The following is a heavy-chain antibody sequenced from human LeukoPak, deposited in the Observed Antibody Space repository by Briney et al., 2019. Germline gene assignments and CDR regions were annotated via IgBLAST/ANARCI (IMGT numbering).Heavy chain of an antibody. J-gene: IGHJ4*02. CDR2: IYYSGST. CDR3: ARGGYNYPYFDY. CDR1: GGSISSSSYY. V-gene: IGHV4-39*07. D-gene: IGHD5-18*01. Sequence: SETLSLTCTVSGGSISSSSYYWGWIRQPPGKGLEWIGSIYYSGSTYYNPSLKSRVTISVDTSKNQFSLKLSSVTAADTAVYYCARGGYNYPYFDYWGQGTLVTVSS.